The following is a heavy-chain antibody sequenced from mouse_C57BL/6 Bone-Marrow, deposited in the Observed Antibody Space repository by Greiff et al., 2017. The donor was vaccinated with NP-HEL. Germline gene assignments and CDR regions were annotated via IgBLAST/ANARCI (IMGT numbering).Heavy chain of an antibody. V-gene: IGHV1-82*01. CDR2: IYPGDGDT. Sequence: QVQLQQSGPELVKPGASVKISCKASGYAFSSSWMNWVKQRPGKGLEWIGRIYPGDGDTNYNGKFKGKATLTADKSSSTAYMQLSSLTSEDSAVYFCARGRLLRWYFDVWGTGTTVTVSS. J-gene: IGHJ1*03. CDR1: GYAFSSSW. CDR3: ARGRLLRWYFDV. D-gene: IGHD2-3*01.